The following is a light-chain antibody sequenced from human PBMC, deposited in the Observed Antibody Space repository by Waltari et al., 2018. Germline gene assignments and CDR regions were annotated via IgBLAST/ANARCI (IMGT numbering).Light chain of an antibody. Sequence: EIVLTQSPGTLSLSPGGRATLSCRASQGVTSNYLAWYQQKPGQAPRLIMFGASTRATGIADRFSGSGSGTDFTLTISRLEPEDFAVYYCQKYGTSPRTFGRGTEVEIK. J-gene: IGKJ4*02. CDR1: QGVTSNY. CDR2: GAS. V-gene: IGKV3-20*01. CDR3: QKYGTSPRT.